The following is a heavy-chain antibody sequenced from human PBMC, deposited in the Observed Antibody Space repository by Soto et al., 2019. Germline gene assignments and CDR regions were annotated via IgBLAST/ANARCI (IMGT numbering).Heavy chain of an antibody. Sequence: ASVKVSCKASGYTFTIYDINWVRQATGQGLEWMGWMNPNSGNTGYAQKFQGRVTMTRNTSISTAYMELSSLRSEDTAVYYCARGRGDYGYYYYMDVWGKGTTVTVSS. CDR3: ARGRGDYGYYYYMDV. CDR1: GYTFTIYD. D-gene: IGHD4-17*01. J-gene: IGHJ6*03. CDR2: MNPNSGNT. V-gene: IGHV1-8*01.